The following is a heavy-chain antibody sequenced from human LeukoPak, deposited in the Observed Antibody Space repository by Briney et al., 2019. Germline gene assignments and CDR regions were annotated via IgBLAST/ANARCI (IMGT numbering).Heavy chain of an antibody. V-gene: IGHV1-2*02. CDR2: INPNSGGT. J-gene: IGHJ3*02. Sequence: ASVKVSCKASGYTFTGYYMHWVRQAPGQGLEWMGWINPNSGGTNYAQKFQGRVIMTRDTSISRASMELSRLRSDDTAVYYCAGDAQLDHYAFDIWGQGTMVTVSS. CDR3: AGDAQLDHYAFDI. D-gene: IGHD6-6*01. CDR1: GYTFTGYY.